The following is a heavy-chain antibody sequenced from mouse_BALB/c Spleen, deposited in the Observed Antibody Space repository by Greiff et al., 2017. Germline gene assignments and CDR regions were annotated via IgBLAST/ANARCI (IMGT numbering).Heavy chain of an antibody. V-gene: IGHV3-2*02. CDR1: GYSITSDYA. CDR2: ISYSGST. CDR3: ARGGNYLPYAMDY. D-gene: IGHD2-1*01. Sequence: DVQLQESGPDLVKPSQSLSLTCTVTGYSITSDYAWNWIRQFPGNKLEWMGYISYSGSTSYNPSLKSRISITRDTSKNQFFLQLNSVTTEDTATYYCARGGNYLPYAMDYWGQGTSVTVSS. J-gene: IGHJ4*01.